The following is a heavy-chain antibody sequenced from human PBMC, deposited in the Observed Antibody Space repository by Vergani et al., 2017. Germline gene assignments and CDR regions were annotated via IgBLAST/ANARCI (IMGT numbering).Heavy chain of an antibody. Sequence: QLQLQESGPGLLKPSETLSLTCSVSGTSISGSSDYWGWIRQPPGKGLEWIGSIFYTGTSYYNPSLESRATNSVDTSKNQFSLKLKSVTAADTAVYYGARQFWGGGGYRFDHWGQGTLVTVSS. D-gene: IGHD5-18*01. CDR1: GTSISGSSDY. CDR3: ARQFWGGGGYRFDH. J-gene: IGHJ4*02. V-gene: IGHV4-39*01. CDR2: IFYTGTS.